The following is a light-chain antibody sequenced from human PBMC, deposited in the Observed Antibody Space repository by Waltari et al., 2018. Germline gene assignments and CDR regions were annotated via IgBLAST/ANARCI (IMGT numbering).Light chain of an antibody. CDR2: NNN. CDR3: AAWDDSLNGWV. CDR1: SSNIGGNT. J-gene: IGLJ3*02. Sequence: HSVLTQPPSASGTPGQRVTISCSGSSSNIGGNTVNWYQQLPGTAPKLLIHNNNQRPAGVPYRLSGSKSATSASLAISGLQSEDEADYYCAAWDDSLNGWVFGGGTKLTVL. V-gene: IGLV1-44*01.